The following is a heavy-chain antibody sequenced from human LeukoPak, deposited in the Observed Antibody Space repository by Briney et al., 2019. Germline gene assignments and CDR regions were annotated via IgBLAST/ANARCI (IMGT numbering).Heavy chain of an antibody. CDR3: ARVDRVVGATDY. CDR1: GFTFSSYA. D-gene: IGHD1-26*01. J-gene: IGHJ4*02. V-gene: IGHV3-23*01. CDR2: ISGSGGST. Sequence: SGGSLRLSCAASGFTFSSYAMYWVRQAPGKGLEWVSGISGSGGSTYFADSVKGRFTISRDNAKNSLYLQMNSLRAEDTAVYYCARVDRVVGATDYWGQGTLVTVSS.